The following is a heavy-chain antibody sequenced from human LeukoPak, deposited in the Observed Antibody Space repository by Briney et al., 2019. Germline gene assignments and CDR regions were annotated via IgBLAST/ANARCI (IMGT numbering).Heavy chain of an antibody. D-gene: IGHD3-16*01. CDR3: ARTFPGGGGFDY. CDR2: ISYDGSNK. J-gene: IGHJ4*02. Sequence: PGRSLRLSCAASRFTFSSYAMHGGRQAPGKGLEWVAVISYDGSNKYYADSVKGRFTISRDNSKNTLYLQMNSLRAEDTAVYYCARTFPGGGGFDYWGQGTLVTVSS. V-gene: IGHV3-30-3*01. CDR1: RFTFSSYA.